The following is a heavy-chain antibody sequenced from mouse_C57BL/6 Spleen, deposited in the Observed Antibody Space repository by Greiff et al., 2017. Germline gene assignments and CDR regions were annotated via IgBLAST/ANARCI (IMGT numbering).Heavy chain of an antibody. CDR3: GRPNWGAWFAY. V-gene: IGHV1-72*01. D-gene: IGHD4-1*01. CDR1: GYTFTSYW. CDR2: IDPKSGGT. J-gene: IGHJ3*01. Sequence: QVQLQQPGAELVKPGASVKLSCKASGYTFTSYWMHWVKQRPGRGLEWIGRIDPKSGGTKYNEKFKSKATLTVDKPSSTSYMQLSSLTAEDSAVYCCGRPNWGAWFAYWSQGTLVTVSA.